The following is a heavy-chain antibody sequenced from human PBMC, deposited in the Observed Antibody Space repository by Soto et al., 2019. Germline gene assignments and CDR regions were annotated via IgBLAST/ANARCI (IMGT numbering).Heavy chain of an antibody. CDR3: AGAGVFNSGGSYAVDI. D-gene: IGHD4-17*01. V-gene: IGHV4-30-4*01. Sequence: QGQLQESGPGLVKPSQTLSLTCTVSGGSISSGDYYWSLIRQPPGKGLEWIGYIYYSGSTYYNPSLQSLVTISVDPSKTQFSLQMTSVTAATTAVYDCAGAGVFNSGGSYAVDIWGQGTMVTVSS. CDR1: GGSISSGDYY. CDR2: IYYSGST. J-gene: IGHJ3*02.